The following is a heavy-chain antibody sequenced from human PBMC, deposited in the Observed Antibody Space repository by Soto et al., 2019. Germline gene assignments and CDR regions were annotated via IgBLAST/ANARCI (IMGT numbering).Heavy chain of an antibody. CDR1: GGTFSTYT. J-gene: IGHJ6*02. Sequence: SVKVSCKASGGTFSTYTISWVRQAPGQGLEWMGRVIPILNMANYAQKFQGRVTITADKSTSTAYMELSSLRSEDTAVYYCASLVGATSYYGMDVWGQGTTVTVSS. CDR3: ASLVGATSYYGMDV. D-gene: IGHD1-26*01. V-gene: IGHV1-69*02. CDR2: VIPILNMA.